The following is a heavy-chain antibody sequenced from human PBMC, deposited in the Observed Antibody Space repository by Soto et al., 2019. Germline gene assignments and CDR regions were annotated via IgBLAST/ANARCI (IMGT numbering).Heavy chain of an antibody. Sequence: SETLSLTWAVYGGSFSGYYWIWIRQPPGKGLEWIGEINHSGSTNYNPSLKSRVTISVDTSKNQFSLKLSSVTAADTAVYYCARGQRKYSSSQNVEDYYYMDVWGKGTTVTVSS. CDR1: GGSFSGYY. J-gene: IGHJ6*03. CDR3: ARGQRKYSSSQNVEDYYYMDV. CDR2: INHSGST. D-gene: IGHD6-13*01. V-gene: IGHV4-34*01.